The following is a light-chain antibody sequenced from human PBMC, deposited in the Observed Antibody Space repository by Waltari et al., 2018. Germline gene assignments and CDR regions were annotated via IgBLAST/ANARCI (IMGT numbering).Light chain of an antibody. Sequence: EIVLTQSPVTLSLSPGERATLSCRASQSVSTYLAWYQQKPGHPPRLLIYDASNRATGIPARFSGSGSGTDFTLTISSLEPEDFAVYYCQQRHTWVTFGQGTRLEIK. CDR1: QSVSTY. CDR3: QQRHTWVT. J-gene: IGKJ5*01. CDR2: DAS. V-gene: IGKV3-11*01.